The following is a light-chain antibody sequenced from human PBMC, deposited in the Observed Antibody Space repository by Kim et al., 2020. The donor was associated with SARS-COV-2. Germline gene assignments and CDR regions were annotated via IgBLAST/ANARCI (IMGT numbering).Light chain of an antibody. V-gene: IGKV3-20*01. CDR1: QSGSSSY. J-gene: IGKJ4*01. Sequence: PGGRATPACRAGQSGSSSYLAWYQQKAGQAPILLSYGASSRATGIPDRFSGSGSGTDFTLTISRLEPEDFAVYYCQHFGISQLSFGGGTKVDIK. CDR2: GAS. CDR3: QHFGISQLS.